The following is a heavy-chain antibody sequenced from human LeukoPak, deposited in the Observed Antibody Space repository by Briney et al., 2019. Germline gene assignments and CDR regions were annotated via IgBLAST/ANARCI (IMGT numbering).Heavy chain of an antibody. CDR3: AREAGSGRYGGTRREFDS. CDR1: GGSFSGYY. D-gene: IGHD6-19*01. CDR2: INHSGST. J-gene: IGHJ4*02. Sequence: PSETLSLTCAVYGGSFSGYYWSWIRQPPGKGLEWIGEINHSGSTNYNPSLKSRVTISVDTSKNQFSLKLSSVTAADTAVYYCAREAGSGRYGGTRREFDSWGQGTLVTVSS. V-gene: IGHV4-34*01.